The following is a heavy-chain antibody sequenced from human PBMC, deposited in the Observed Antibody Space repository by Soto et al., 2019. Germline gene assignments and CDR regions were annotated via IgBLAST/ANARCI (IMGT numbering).Heavy chain of an antibody. Sequence: GGSLRLSCAASGLTVSGSYMSWVRQAPGKGLQWVGRIRSKANSYATAYAASVKGRFTISRDDSKNTAYLQMNSLKTEDTAVYYCTRLPHDYYDSSGYYWRYYFDYWGQGTLVTVSS. V-gene: IGHV3-73*01. CDR1: GLTVSGSY. CDR3: TRLPHDYYDSSGYYWRYYFDY. D-gene: IGHD3-22*01. J-gene: IGHJ4*02. CDR2: IRSKANSYAT.